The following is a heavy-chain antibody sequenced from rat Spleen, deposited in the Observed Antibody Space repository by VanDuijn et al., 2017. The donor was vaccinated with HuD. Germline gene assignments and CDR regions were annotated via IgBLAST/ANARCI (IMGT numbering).Heavy chain of an antibody. J-gene: IGHJ3*01. Sequence: EVQLVESGGGLVQPGRSLKLSCAASGFTFSDYNMAWIRQAPTKGLEWVTSISPSGATTNYRDSVKGRFTISRHNTQNTLYLQMNSLRSEDTATYYCTTVLQGHGFAYWGQGTLVTVSS. D-gene: IGHD1-1*01. V-gene: IGHV5-27*01. CDR2: ISPSGATT. CDR3: TTVLQGHGFAY. CDR1: GFTFSDYN.